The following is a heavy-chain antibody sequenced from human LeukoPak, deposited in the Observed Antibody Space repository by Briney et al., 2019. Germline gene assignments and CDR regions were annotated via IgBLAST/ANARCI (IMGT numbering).Heavy chain of an antibody. Sequence: GRSLRLSCAASGFTFSGYAMHWVRQAPGKGLEWVAVISYDGSNKYYADSVKGRFTISRDNSKNTLYLQMNSLRAEDTAVYYCARDPYYDSSGYYSNWFDPWGQGTLVTVSS. CDR1: GFTFSGYA. CDR2: ISYDGSNK. V-gene: IGHV3-30-3*01. J-gene: IGHJ5*02. CDR3: ARDPYYDSSGYYSNWFDP. D-gene: IGHD3-22*01.